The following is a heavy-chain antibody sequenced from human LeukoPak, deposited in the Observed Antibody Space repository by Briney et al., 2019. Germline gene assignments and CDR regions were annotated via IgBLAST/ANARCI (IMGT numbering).Heavy chain of an antibody. Sequence: GGSLRLSCAASGFTVSNNYMSWVRQTPGKGLEWVSVIYVGGSTYYADSVKGRFTISRDNSKDTLYLQMNSLRAEDTAVYYCAKDFFRSTVAGIDYWGQGTLVTVYS. V-gene: IGHV3-53*01. CDR3: AKDFFRSTVAGIDY. J-gene: IGHJ4*02. D-gene: IGHD6-19*01. CDR1: GFTVSNNY. CDR2: IYVGGST.